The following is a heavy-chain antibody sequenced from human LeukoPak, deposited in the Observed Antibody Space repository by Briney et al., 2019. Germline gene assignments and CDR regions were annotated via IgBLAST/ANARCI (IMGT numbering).Heavy chain of an antibody. Sequence: SETLSLTCTVSGGSISSSSYYWGWIRQPPGKGLEWIGSIYYSGSTYYNPSLKSRVTISVDTSKNQFSLKLSSVTAADTAVYYCARLRAGYWGQGTLVTVSS. CDR3: ARLRAGY. CDR1: GGSISSSSYY. J-gene: IGHJ4*02. D-gene: IGHD3-10*01. V-gene: IGHV4-39*01. CDR2: IYYSGST.